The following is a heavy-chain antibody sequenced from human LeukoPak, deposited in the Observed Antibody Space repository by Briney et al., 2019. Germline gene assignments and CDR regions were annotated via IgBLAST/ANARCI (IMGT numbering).Heavy chain of an antibody. CDR2: INPNSGDT. CDR3: AGDGGLDY. V-gene: IGHV1-2*02. D-gene: IGHD3-10*01. Sequence: ASVKVSCKASGYTFTAYYMHWLRQAPGQGLEWMGWINPNSGDTNYAQKFQGRVTMTRDTSITTAYMELNRLKSDDTAVFYCAGDGGLDYWGQGTLVTVSS. CDR1: GYTFTAYY. J-gene: IGHJ4*02.